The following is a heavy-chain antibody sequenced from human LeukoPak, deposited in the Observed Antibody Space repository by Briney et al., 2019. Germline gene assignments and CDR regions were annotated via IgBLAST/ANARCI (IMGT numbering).Heavy chain of an antibody. V-gene: IGHV4-61*01. CDR3: ARSYYDFWSGYYYYYGMDV. Sequence: SETLSLTCTVSGGSISGSSYYWSWIRQPPGKGLEWIGYIYYSGSTNYNPSLKSRVTISVDTSKNQFSLKLSSVTAADTAVYYCARSYYDFWSGYYYYYGMDVWGQGTTVTVSS. D-gene: IGHD3-3*01. CDR1: GGSISGSSYY. CDR2: IYYSGST. J-gene: IGHJ6*02.